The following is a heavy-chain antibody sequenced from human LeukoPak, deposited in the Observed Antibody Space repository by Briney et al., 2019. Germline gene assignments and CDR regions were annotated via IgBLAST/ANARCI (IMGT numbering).Heavy chain of an antibody. CDR2: IIPIFGTA. CDR1: GGTFSSYA. V-gene: IGHV1-69*13. Sequence: SVKVSCTASGGTFSSYAISWVRQAPGQGLEWMGGIIPIFGTANYAQKFQGRVTITADESTSTAYMELSSLRSEDTAVYYCARDTKLLWFGEFNWFDPWGQGTLVTVSS. CDR3: ARDTKLLWFGEFNWFDP. D-gene: IGHD3-10*01. J-gene: IGHJ5*02.